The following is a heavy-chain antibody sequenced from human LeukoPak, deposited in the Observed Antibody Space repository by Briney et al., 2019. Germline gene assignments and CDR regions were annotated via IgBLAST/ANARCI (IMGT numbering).Heavy chain of an antibody. J-gene: IGHJ4*02. V-gene: IGHV4-31*03. CDR2: IYYSGST. D-gene: IGHD5-18*01. CDR1: GGSISSGGYY. Sequence: PSETLSLTCTVSGGSISSGGYYWSWIRQHPGKGLEWIGYIYYSGSTYYNPSLKSRVTISVDTSKNQFSLKLSSVTAADTAVYYCARNMVTGDYFDYRGQGTLVTVSS. CDR3: ARNMVTGDYFDY.